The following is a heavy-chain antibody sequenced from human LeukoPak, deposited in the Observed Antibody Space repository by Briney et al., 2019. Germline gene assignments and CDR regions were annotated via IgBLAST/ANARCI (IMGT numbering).Heavy chain of an antibody. J-gene: IGHJ3*02. CDR2: ISSSSSTI. D-gene: IGHD2-21*02. V-gene: IGHV3-48*01. CDR1: GFTFSSYS. CDR3: AKPATDIRDAFDI. Sequence: GGSLRLSCAASGFTFSSYSMNWVRQAPGKGLEWVSYISSSSSTIYYADSVKGRFTISRDNAKNSLYLQMNSLRAEDTAVYYCAKPATDIRDAFDIWGQGTMVTVSS.